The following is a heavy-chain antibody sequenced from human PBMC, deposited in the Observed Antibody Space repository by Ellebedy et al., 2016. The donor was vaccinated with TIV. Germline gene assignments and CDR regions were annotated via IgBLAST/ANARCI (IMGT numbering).Heavy chain of an antibody. CDR3: ARRASYGDYAVQVNSWFDP. J-gene: IGHJ5*02. D-gene: IGHD4-17*01. CDR1: GFSFRSYW. V-gene: IGHV3-7*01. Sequence: GESLKISCIASGFSFRSYWMTWVRQAPGKGLEWVADIRQEGDEKYYVDSVKGRFTVSRDNAQNSLYLQMNSFRVEDTAVYYCARRASYGDYAVQVNSWFDPWGQGTLVTVSS. CDR2: IRQEGDEK.